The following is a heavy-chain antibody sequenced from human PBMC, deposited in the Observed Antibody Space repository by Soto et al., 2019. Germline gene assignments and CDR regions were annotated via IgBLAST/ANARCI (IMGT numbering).Heavy chain of an antibody. CDR1: GFSLSTSGLG. D-gene: IGHD6-19*01. J-gene: IGHJ4*02. CDR3: AHRPSGWYLFDY. Sequence: QITLKESGPTLVRPTQTLTLTCTFSGFSLSTSGLGVGWIRQPPGKALEWLALIYWNDDKRYSPSLKARITTTKNTSKNQVVLTRTNMDPVDTATYYCAHRPSGWYLFDYWGQGTLVTVSS. V-gene: IGHV2-5*01. CDR2: IYWNDDK.